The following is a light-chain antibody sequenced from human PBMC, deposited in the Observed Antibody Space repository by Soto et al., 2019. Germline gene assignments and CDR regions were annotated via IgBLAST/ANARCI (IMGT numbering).Light chain of an antibody. V-gene: IGKV3-15*01. J-gene: IGKJ1*01. Sequence: EIVMTQSPATLSLSPEERATLSCRASQNIYSNIAWYQQRPGQAPRLLIYRASTRATGVPARFSGSGSGTEFTLTICSLQSEDYTVYSCGQTHLLWAFCHVTKVDIK. CDR3: GQTHLLWA. CDR1: QNIYSN. CDR2: RAS.